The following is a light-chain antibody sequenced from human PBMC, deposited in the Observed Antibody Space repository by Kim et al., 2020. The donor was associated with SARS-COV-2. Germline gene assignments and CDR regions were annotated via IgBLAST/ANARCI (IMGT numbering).Light chain of an antibody. V-gene: IGKV3-20*01. CDR1: QSVTSTY. J-gene: IGKJ2*01. CDR2: AAS. Sequence: EIVLTQSPDILSFSPLERATLSCRASQSVTSTYLGWYQHKPGQAPRLLIYAASIRANGIPERFSGSGSGTDFTLTISRLEPEDSAVYYCQQYGKSPRNFGQGTKVDIK. CDR3: QQYGKSPRN.